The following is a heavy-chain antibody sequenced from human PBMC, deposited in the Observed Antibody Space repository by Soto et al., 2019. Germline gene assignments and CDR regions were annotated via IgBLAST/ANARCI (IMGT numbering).Heavy chain of an antibody. CDR2: ISAYNGNT. Sequence: ASVKVSCKASGYTFTSYGISWVRQAPGQGLEWMGWISAYNGNTNYAQKLQGRVTMTTDTSTSTAYMELRSLRSDDTAVYYCARGYCSGGSCYGWAAASYGMDVWGQGTTVTSP. V-gene: IGHV1-18*04. CDR3: ARGYCSGGSCYGWAAASYGMDV. CDR1: GYTFTSYG. J-gene: IGHJ6*02. D-gene: IGHD2-15*01.